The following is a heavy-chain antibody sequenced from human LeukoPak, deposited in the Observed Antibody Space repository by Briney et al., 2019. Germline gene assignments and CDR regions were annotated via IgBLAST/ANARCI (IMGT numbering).Heavy chain of an antibody. CDR3: ARDNDVCRGASCLLFDY. V-gene: IGHV3-23*01. J-gene: IGHJ4*02. D-gene: IGHD1-1*01. CDR2: ITSGGSST. CDR1: GFIFSNYA. Sequence: GGSLRPSCAASGFIFSNYAMSWGRQAPGKGLEWVSTITSGGSSTYYADSVKGRFSISRDNSKNMLYLQMTSLRAEDTAVYYCARDNDVCRGASCLLFDYWGQGNLVTVSS.